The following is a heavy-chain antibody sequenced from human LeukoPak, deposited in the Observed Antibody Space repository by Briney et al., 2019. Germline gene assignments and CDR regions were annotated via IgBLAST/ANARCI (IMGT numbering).Heavy chain of an antibody. D-gene: IGHD2-8*01. Sequence: SVKVSCKASGVTSSSYTISWVRQAPGQGLEGMGRIIPIDGVENYAQKFQGRVTITADKLTSTAYMELSSLRSEDTAVYYCARALDCTNGVCFGDDAFDIWGQGTMVTVSS. CDR3: ARALDCTNGVCFGDDAFDI. J-gene: IGHJ3*02. CDR2: IIPIDGVE. V-gene: IGHV1-69*02. CDR1: GVTSSSYT.